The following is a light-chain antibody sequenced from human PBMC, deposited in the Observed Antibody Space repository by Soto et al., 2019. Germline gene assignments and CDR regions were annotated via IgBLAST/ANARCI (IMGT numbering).Light chain of an antibody. CDR1: SSDVGGYNY. J-gene: IGLJ1*01. CDR2: EVS. CDR3: SSYTSSRTDNYV. Sequence: QSALTQPASVSGSPGQSITISCTGTSSDVGGYNYVSWYQQHPGKAPKLMIYEVSNRPSGVSNRFSGSKSGNAASLTISGLQAEDEADYYCSSYTSSRTDNYVFGTGTKVT. V-gene: IGLV2-14*01.